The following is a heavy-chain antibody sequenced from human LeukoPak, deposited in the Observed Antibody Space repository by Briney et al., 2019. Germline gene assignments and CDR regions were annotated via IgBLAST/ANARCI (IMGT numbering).Heavy chain of an antibody. CDR2: IRYDGSNK. J-gene: IGHJ4*02. V-gene: IGHV3-30*02. D-gene: IGHD4-17*01. CDR3: ARDYGMARRGLDY. Sequence: GGSLRLSCAASGFTFSSYGMHWVRQAPGKGLEWVAFIRYDGSNKYYADSVKGRFTISRDNSKNTLYLQMNSLRAEDTAVYYCARDYGMARRGLDYWGQGTLVTVSS. CDR1: GFTFSSYG.